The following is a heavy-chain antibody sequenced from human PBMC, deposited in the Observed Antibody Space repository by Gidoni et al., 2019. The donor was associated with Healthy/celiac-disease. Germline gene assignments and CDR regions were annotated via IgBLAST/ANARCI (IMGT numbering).Heavy chain of an antibody. CDR3: ARGGGQQLVMEQ. CDR1: GGSVSGYY. Sequence: QVQLQQWGAGLLKPSETLSLTCAVYGGSVSGYYWSWIRQHPGKGLEWIGEINHSGSTNYNPSLKSRVTISVDTSKNQFSLKLSSVTAADTAVYYCARGGGQQLVMEQWGQGTLVTVSS. D-gene: IGHD6-13*01. J-gene: IGHJ4*02. V-gene: IGHV4-34*01. CDR2: INHSGST.